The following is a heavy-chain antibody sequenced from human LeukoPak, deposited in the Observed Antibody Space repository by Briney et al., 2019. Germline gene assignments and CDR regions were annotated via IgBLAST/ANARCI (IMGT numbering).Heavy chain of an antibody. CDR2: INSDGSST. D-gene: IGHD2-21*02. CDR3: ARVTYCGGDCYSLDFDY. Sequence: TGGSLRLSCAASGFTFSSYWMYWVRHAPGKGMVWVSRINSDGSSTSYADSVKGRFTISRDNAKNTLYLQMNSLRAEDTAVYYCARVTYCGGDCYSLDFDYWGQGTLVTVSS. J-gene: IGHJ4*02. CDR1: GFTFSSYW. V-gene: IGHV3-74*01.